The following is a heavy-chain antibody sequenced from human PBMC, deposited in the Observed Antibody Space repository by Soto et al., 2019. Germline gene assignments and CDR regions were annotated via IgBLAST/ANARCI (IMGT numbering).Heavy chain of an antibody. Sequence: QITLKESGPTLVKPTQTLTLTCTLSGFSLSTGGVGVGWIRQSPGKALEWLAVIYWDDVKHYSPSLERRLTITQDTSESEVVLTMTNMDPLDTATYYCARKGSGDYALDYWGQGILVTVSS. CDR3: ARKGSGDYALDY. CDR2: IYWDDVK. CDR1: GFSLSTGGVG. V-gene: IGHV2-5*02. D-gene: IGHD4-17*01. J-gene: IGHJ4*02.